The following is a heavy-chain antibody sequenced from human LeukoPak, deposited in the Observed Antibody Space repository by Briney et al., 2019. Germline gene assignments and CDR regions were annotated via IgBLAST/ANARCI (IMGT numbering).Heavy chain of an antibody. V-gene: IGHV3-30*04. J-gene: IGHJ4*02. D-gene: IGHD3-10*01. CDR1: GFTFRSYA. CDR3: AREGFGELTDYYFDY. Sequence: PGRCLRLSCAASGFTFRSYAMHWDRQAPGKGLGGGAVISYDGSNKYYADSLRGRYTTSRDNSKNTLYLQVNSMRAEDTAVYYCAREGFGELTDYYFDYWGQGTLVTVSS. CDR2: ISYDGSNK.